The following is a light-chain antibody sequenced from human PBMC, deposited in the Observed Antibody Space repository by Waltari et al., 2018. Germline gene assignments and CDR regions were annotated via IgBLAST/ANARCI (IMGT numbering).Light chain of an antibody. J-gene: IGKJ2*01. CDR1: QSVSSN. CDR3: QQYNNWPPLYT. Sequence: EIVMTQSPATLSVSPGERATLSCRASQSVSSNLAWYQQKPGQAPRLLIYGASTRATGIPARFSGSGSGTDFTLTINSLQSEDFAVYYCQQYNNWPPLYTFGQGTKLEI. V-gene: IGKV3D-15*01. CDR2: GAS.